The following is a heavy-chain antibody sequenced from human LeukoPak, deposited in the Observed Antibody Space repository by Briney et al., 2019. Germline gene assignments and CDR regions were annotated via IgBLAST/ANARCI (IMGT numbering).Heavy chain of an antibody. Sequence: QATGQGLEWMGWMNPNSGNTGYAQKFQGRVTMTRNTSISTAYMELSGLRSEDTAVYYCARSWADYGASLIDYWGQGTLVTVSS. V-gene: IGHV1-8*01. CDR2: MNPNSGNT. CDR3: ARSWADYGASLIDY. J-gene: IGHJ4*02. D-gene: IGHD4-17*01.